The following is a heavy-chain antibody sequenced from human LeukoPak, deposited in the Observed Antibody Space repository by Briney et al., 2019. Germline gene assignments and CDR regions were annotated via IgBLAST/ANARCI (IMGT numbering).Heavy chain of an antibody. CDR2: ISYDGSNK. Sequence: PGRSLRLSCAASGFTSSSYGMHWVRQAPGKGLEWVAVISYDGSNKYYADSVKGRFTISRDNSKNTLYLQMNSLRAEDTAVYYCAKDPGVYSGSYPWGQGTLVTVSS. V-gene: IGHV3-30*18. CDR3: AKDPGVYSGSYP. J-gene: IGHJ5*02. D-gene: IGHD1-26*01. CDR1: GFTSSSYG.